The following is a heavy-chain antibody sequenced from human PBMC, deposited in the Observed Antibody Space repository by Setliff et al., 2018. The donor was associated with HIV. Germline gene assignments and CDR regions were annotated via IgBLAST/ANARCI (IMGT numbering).Heavy chain of an antibody. CDR3: AVGYTSSSGY. J-gene: IGHJ4*02. D-gene: IGHD5-18*01. V-gene: IGHV1-46*01. CDR1: GYTFTSYY. CDR2: INPAGCST. Sequence: ASVKVSCKASGYTFTSYYMQWVRQAHGQGLEWMGIINPAGCSTTYAQKFQGRVTMTRYTSTSTVYMELRSLTSEDSAVYYCAVGYTSSSGYWGQGTLVTVSA.